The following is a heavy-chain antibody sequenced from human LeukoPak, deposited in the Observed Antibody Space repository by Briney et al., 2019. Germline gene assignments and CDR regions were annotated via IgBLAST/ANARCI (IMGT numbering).Heavy chain of an antibody. J-gene: IGHJ6*02. CDR3: ARGLTTVVTPYYYYGMDV. Sequence: PSETLSLTCAVYGGSFSGYYWSWIRQPPGNGLEWIGEINHSGSTNYNPSLKSRVTISVDTSKNQFSLKLSTVTAADTAVYYCARGLTTVVTPYYYYGMDVWGQGTTVTVSS. D-gene: IGHD4-23*01. CDR1: GGSFSGYY. V-gene: IGHV4-34*01. CDR2: INHSGST.